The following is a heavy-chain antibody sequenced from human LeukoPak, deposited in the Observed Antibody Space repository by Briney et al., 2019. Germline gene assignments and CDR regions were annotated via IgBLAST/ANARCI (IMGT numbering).Heavy chain of an antibody. D-gene: IGHD5-12*01. CDR2: FDPEDGET. V-gene: IGHV1-24*01. J-gene: IGHJ6*02. CDR3: ATGKVDIPEESDYYYGMDV. Sequence: ASVKVSCKVSGYTLTELSMHWVRQAPGKGLEWMGGFDPEDGETIYAQRFQGRVTMTEDTSTDTAYMGLSSLRSEDTAVYYCATGKVDIPEESDYYYGMDVWGQGTTVTVSS. CDR1: GYTLTELS.